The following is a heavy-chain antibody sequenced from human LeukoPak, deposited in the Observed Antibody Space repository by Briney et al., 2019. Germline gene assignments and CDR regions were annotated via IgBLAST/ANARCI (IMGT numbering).Heavy chain of an antibody. CDR2: IIPIFGTA. J-gene: IGHJ4*02. CDR3: ARPYSSGWYSIDY. CDR1: GGTFSSYA. D-gene: IGHD6-19*01. Sequence: ASVNVSCKASGGTFSSYAISWVRQAPGQGLEWMGGIIPIFGTADYAQKFQGRVTITADESTSTVYMELSSLRSEDTAVYYCARPYSSGWYSIDYWGQGTLVTVSS. V-gene: IGHV1-69*01.